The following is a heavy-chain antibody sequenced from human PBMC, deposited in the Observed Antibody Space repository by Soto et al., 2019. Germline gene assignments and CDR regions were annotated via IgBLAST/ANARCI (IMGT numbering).Heavy chain of an antibody. D-gene: IGHD6-19*01. V-gene: IGHV4-61*01. CDR3: ARDTVAGDYFDY. CDR2: IYYSGST. CDR1: GGSVSSGSYY. J-gene: IGHJ4*02. Sequence: QVQLQESGPGLVKPSETLSLTCTVSGGSVSSGSYYWSWIRQPPGKGLEWIGYIYYSGSTNYNPSLESRVTISVYTSKNQSSLKLSSVTAADTAVYYCARDTVAGDYFDYWGQGTLVTVSS.